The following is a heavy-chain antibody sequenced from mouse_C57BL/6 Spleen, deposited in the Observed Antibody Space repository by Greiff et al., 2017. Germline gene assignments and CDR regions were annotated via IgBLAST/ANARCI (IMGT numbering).Heavy chain of an antibody. CDR2: ISSGSSTI. CDR3: AKAPLYSKDWYFDV. CDR1: GFTFSDYG. D-gene: IGHD2-5*01. Sequence: EVQLQESGGGLVKPGGSLKLSCAASGFTFSDYGMHWVRQAPEKGLEWVAYISSGSSTIYYADTVKGRFTISRDNAKNTLFLQMTSLRSEDTAMYYCAKAPLYSKDWYFDVWGTGTTVTVSS. V-gene: IGHV5-17*01. J-gene: IGHJ1*03.